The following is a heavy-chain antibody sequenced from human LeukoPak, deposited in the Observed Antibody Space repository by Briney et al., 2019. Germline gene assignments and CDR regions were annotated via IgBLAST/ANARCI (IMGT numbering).Heavy chain of an antibody. V-gene: IGHV1-69*04. CDR3: AGEVDTAMVTGYYYGMDV. CDR1: GGTFSSYA. CDR2: IIPILGIA. Sequence: GSSVEVSCKASGGTFSSYAISWVRQAPGQGLEWMGRIIPILGIANYAQKFQGRVTITADKSTSTAYMELSSLRSEDTAVYYCAGEVDTAMVTGYYYGMDVWGQGTTVTVSS. D-gene: IGHD5-18*01. J-gene: IGHJ6*02.